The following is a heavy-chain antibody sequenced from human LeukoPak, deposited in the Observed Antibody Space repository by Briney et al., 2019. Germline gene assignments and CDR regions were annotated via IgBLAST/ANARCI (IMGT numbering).Heavy chain of an antibody. V-gene: IGHV1-24*01. CDR2: FDPEDGET. CDR1: GYTLTELS. D-gene: IGHD3-10*01. J-gene: IGHJ4*02. Sequence: ASVKVSCKVSGYTLTELSMHWVRQAPGKGLEWMGGFDPEDGETIYAQKFQGRVTMTEDTPTDTAYMELSSLRSEDTAVYYCATVYYYGSGSYYNPLDYWGQGTLVTVSS. CDR3: ATVYYYGSGSYYNPLDY.